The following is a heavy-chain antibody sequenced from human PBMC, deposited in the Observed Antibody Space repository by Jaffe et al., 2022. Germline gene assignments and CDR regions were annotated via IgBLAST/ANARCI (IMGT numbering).Heavy chain of an antibody. CDR2: IRYDGSNK. J-gene: IGHJ4*02. Sequence: QVQLVESGGGVVQPGGSLRLSCAASGFTFSSYGMHWVRQAPGKGLEWVAFIRYDGSNKYYADSVKGRFTISRDNSKNTLYLQMNSLRAEDTAVYYCAKNPHSNHKYFDYWGQGTLVTVSS. CDR1: GFTFSSYG. CDR3: AKNPHSNHKYFDY. V-gene: IGHV3-30*02.